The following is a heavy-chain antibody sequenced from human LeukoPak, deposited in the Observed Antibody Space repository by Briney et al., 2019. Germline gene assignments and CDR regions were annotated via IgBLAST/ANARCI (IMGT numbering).Heavy chain of an antibody. V-gene: IGHV3-23*01. CDR1: GFTFSSYA. D-gene: IGHD3-10*01. J-gene: IGHJ4*02. CDR3: AKDKGRTMVRGSFDY. CDR2: ISGSGGST. Sequence: GGSLRLSCAASGFTFSSYAMSWVRQAPGKGLEWVSAISGSGGSTYYADSVKGRFTISRDNSKNTLYLQMNSLRAEDTAAYYCAKDKGRTMVRGSFDYWGQGTLVTVSS.